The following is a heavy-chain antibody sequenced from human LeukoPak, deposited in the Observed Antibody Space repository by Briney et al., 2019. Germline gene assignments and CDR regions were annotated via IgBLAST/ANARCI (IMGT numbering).Heavy chain of an antibody. CDR1: GFTFTSSA. Sequence: GASVKVSCKASGFTFTSSAMQWVRQARGQRLEWIRWIVVGSGNTNYAQKFQERVTITRDMSTSTAYMELSSLRSEDTAVYYCAAAIPSGDSSGYYFDYWGQGTLVTVSS. CDR3: AAAIPSGDSSGYYFDY. D-gene: IGHD3-22*01. J-gene: IGHJ4*02. V-gene: IGHV1-58*02. CDR2: IVVGSGNT.